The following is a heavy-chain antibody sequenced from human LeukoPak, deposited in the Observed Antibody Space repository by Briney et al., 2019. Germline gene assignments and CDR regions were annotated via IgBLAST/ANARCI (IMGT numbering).Heavy chain of an antibody. J-gene: IGHJ6*02. V-gene: IGHV4-59*01. Sequence: PSETLSLTCTVSGGSISSYYWSWIRQPLGKGLEWIGYIYYSGSTNYNPSLKSRVTISVDTSKNQFSLKLSSVTAADTAVYYCARDLYYDFWSGFNYGMDVWGQGTTVTVSS. CDR2: IYYSGST. CDR3: ARDLYYDFWSGFNYGMDV. CDR1: GGSISSYY. D-gene: IGHD3-3*01.